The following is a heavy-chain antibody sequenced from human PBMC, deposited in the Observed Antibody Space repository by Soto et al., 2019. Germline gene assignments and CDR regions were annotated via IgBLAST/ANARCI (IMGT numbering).Heavy chain of an antibody. CDR3: VRDGTKTLRDWFDP. V-gene: IGHV4-4*07. CDR1: GASISGFY. D-gene: IGHD1-1*01. CDR2: IYATGTT. J-gene: IGHJ5*02. Sequence: SETLSLTCTVSGASISGFYGSWIRKSAGKGLEWIGRIYATGTTDYNPSLKSRVMMSVDTTKKQFSLKLRSVTAADTAVYYCVRDGTKTLRDWFDPWGQGISVTVSS.